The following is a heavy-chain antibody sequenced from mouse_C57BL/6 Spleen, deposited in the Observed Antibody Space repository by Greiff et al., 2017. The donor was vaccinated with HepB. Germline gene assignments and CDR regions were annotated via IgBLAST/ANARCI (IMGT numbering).Heavy chain of an antibody. D-gene: IGHD2-2*01. V-gene: IGHV14-4*01. CDR3: TPMVPFAY. Sequence: VQLQQSGAELVRPGASVKLSCTASGFNIKDDYMHWVKQRPEQGLEWIGWIDPENGDTEYASKFQGKATITADTSSNTAYLQLSSLTSEYTAVYYCTPMVPFAYWGQGTLVTVSA. CDR1: GFNIKDDY. CDR2: IDPENGDT. J-gene: IGHJ3*01.